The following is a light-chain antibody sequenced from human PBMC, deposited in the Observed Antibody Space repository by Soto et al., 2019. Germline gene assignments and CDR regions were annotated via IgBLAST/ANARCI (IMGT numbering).Light chain of an antibody. CDR1: QSFTSNY. CDR3: HQYGSSPRT. J-gene: IGKJ1*01. Sequence: EIVLAQSPGTLSLSPGERATLSCGASQSFTSNYLAWYQQKPGQAPRLLIYGASTRATSIPDRFSGSGSGTDFTLTISRLEPEDFAVYYCHQYGSSPRTFGQGTKVDIK. CDR2: GAS. V-gene: IGKV3-20*01.